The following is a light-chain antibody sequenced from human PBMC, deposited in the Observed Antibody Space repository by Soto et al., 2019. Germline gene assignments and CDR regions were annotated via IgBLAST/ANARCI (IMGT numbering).Light chain of an antibody. J-gene: IGLJ1*01. V-gene: IGLV2-11*01. CDR3: SSYAGNYVYV. Sequence: QSVLTQPRSVSGSPGQSVTIPVTGTSSDVGGYNYVSWYQRHAGKGPKLIIYDVSERPSGVPDRFSASKSGNTASLTISGLQAEDEADYYCSSYAGNYVYVFGSGTKVTVL. CDR1: SSDVGGYNY. CDR2: DVS.